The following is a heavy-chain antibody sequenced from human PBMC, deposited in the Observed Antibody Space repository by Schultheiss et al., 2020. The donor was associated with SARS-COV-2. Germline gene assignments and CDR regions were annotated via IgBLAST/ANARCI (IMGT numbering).Heavy chain of an antibody. D-gene: IGHD2-2*01. V-gene: IGHV3-9*01. J-gene: IGHJ4*02. Sequence: GGSLRLSCAASGFTFDDYVMHWVRQAPGKGLEWVSGISWNSGSIGYADSVKGRFTISRDNAKNSLYLQMNSLRAEDTAVYYCAGHCSSTSCYEYYFDYWGQGTLVTVSS. CDR1: GFTFDDYV. CDR3: AGHCSSTSCYEYYFDY. CDR2: ISWNSGSI.